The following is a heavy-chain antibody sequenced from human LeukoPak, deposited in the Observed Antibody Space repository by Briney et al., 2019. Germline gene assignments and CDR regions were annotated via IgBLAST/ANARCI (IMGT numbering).Heavy chain of an antibody. V-gene: IGHV3-43*02. D-gene: IGHD6-6*01. Sequence: QPGGSLRLSCAASGFTFDDYAMHWVRHAPGKGLEWVSLISGDGGSTYYADSVKGRFTISRDNSKNSLYLQMNSLRTEDTALYYCAKDIRYSSSPNVDYWGQGTLVTVSS. CDR3: AKDIRYSSSPNVDY. J-gene: IGHJ4*02. CDR1: GFTFDDYA. CDR2: ISGDGGST.